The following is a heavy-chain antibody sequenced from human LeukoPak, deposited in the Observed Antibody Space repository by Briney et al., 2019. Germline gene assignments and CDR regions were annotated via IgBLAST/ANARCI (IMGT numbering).Heavy chain of an antibody. Sequence: SETLSLTCTVSGGSISSYYWSWIQQPPGKGLEWIGYIYYSGSTNYDPSLKSRVTISVDTSKNQFSLKLSSVTAADTAVYYCARQNRHRYFDWSYYFDYWGQGTLVTVSS. V-gene: IGHV4-59*08. J-gene: IGHJ4*02. D-gene: IGHD3-9*01. CDR2: IYYSGST. CDR3: ARQNRHRYFDWSYYFDY. CDR1: GGSISSYY.